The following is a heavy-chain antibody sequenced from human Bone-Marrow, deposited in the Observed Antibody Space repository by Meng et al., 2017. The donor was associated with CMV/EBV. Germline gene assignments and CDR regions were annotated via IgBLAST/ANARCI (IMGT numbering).Heavy chain of an antibody. Sequence: GSLRLSCTVSGGSISNRPDYWGWIRQPPGKGLEWIGSLYYSGITYYNPSLKSRVSISVDTSKNQFSLKLSSVTAADTAIYYCARHDRRSSWHFFDYWGQGTLVTVSS. V-gene: IGHV4-39*01. CDR1: GGSISNRPDY. D-gene: IGHD6-13*01. J-gene: IGHJ4*02. CDR2: LYYSGIT. CDR3: ARHDRRSSWHFFDY.